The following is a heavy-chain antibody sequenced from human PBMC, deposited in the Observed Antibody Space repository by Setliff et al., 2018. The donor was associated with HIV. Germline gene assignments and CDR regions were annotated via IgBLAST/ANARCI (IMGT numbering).Heavy chain of an antibody. CDR2: IYYSGIP. D-gene: IGHD6-13*01. J-gene: IGHJ4*02. CDR3: ARSSNWYGVGY. Sequence: SETLSLTCTVSGDSIRSTHFYWVWIRQPPGRGLEWIGTIYYSGIPYYNPSLKSRVSISVDTSKNQFSLKLSSVTAADTAVYYCARSSNWYGVGYWGQGTLVTVSS. V-gene: IGHV4-39*01. CDR1: GDSIRSTHFY.